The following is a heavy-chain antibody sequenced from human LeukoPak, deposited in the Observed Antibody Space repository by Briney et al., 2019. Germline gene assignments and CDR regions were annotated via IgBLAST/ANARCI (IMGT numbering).Heavy chain of an antibody. CDR2: IRYDGSNK. J-gene: IGHJ4*02. CDR1: GFTFSSYS. V-gene: IGHV3-30*02. D-gene: IGHD3-3*01. CDR3: AKEGSSYDFWSGYYPFDY. Sequence: GGSLRLSCAASGFTFSSYSMNWVRQAPGKGLEWVAFIRYDGSNKYYADSVKGRFTISRDNSKNTLYLQMNSLRAEDTAVYCCAKEGSSYDFWSGYYPFDYWGQGTLVTVSS.